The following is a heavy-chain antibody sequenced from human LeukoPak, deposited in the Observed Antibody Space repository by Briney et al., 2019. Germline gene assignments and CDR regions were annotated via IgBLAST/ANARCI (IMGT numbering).Heavy chain of an antibody. CDR3: AREHSSGWSDY. CDR1: GDSISSYY. V-gene: IGHV4-4*07. CDR2: IYTSGST. D-gene: IGHD6-19*01. J-gene: IGHJ4*02. Sequence: SETLSLTCTVSGDSISSYYWSWIRQPAGKGLEWIGRIYTSGSTNYNPSLKSRVTMSVDTSKNQFSLKLSSVTAADTPVYYCAREHSSGWSDYWGQGTLVTVSS.